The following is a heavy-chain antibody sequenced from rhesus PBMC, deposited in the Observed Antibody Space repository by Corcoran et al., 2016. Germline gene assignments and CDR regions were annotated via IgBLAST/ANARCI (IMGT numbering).Heavy chain of an antibody. J-gene: IGHJ2*01. D-gene: IGHD4-4*01. CDR2: IYGSGGGN. Sequence: QVQLQESGPGLVKPSETLSLTCAVAGYSFSRNYWSWIRKPPGKGREWIGCIYGSGGGNYLNPSLKSRVTLSVDTSKNQFSLKLSSVTAADTAVYYCARAYWDGSYVFWYFDLWGPGTPITISS. CDR1: GYSFSRNY. V-gene: IGHV4S14*01. CDR3: ARAYWDGSYVFWYFDL.